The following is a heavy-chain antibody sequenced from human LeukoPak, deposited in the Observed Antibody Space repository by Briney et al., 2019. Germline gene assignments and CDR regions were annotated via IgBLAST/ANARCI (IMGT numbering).Heavy chain of an antibody. CDR1: GFTFSSYE. V-gene: IGHV3-48*03. CDR2: ISSSGSTI. J-gene: IGHJ6*04. Sequence: GGSLRLSCAASGFTFSSYEMNWVRQAPGKGLEWVSYISSSGSTIYYADSVKGRFTISRDNGKNSLYLQMNSLRAEDTAVYYCARDDTYYYGSGSYYKFYYYYGMDVWGKGTTVTVSS. D-gene: IGHD3-10*01. CDR3: ARDDTYYYGSGSYYKFYYYYGMDV.